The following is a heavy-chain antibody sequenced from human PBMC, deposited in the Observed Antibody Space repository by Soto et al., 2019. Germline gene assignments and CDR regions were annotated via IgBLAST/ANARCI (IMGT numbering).Heavy chain of an antibody. CDR3: AKTGVRSGLWEALDV. CDR2: VSGGGGDT. J-gene: IGHJ3*01. Sequence: EVKLLESGGGLVQPGGSLRLSCAASGFMFSSEAMTWVRQVPGKGLQWVALVSGGGGDTHYRDSVKGRFIISRYKSKNTVYVQMNSLRAEDTAVYHCAKTGVRSGLWEALDVWGQGAMVIVSS. V-gene: IGHV3-23*01. D-gene: IGHD3-16*01. CDR1: GFMFSSEA.